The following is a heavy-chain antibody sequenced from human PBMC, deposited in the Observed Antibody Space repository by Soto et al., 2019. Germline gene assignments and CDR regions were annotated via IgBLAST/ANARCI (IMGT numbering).Heavy chain of an antibody. CDR2: ISYMGTT. J-gene: IGHJ5*02. V-gene: IGHV4-59*08. D-gene: IGHD3-22*01. Sequence: SETLSLTCTVSGGSMNNYYWSWIRQAPGKGLQYIGYISYMGTTNYNPSLKSRVTISVDTSKNQFSLKLSSVTAADTAVYYCARHGAYYYDSSGYRWFDPWGQGTLVTVSS. CDR1: GGSMNNYY. CDR3: ARHGAYYYDSSGYRWFDP.